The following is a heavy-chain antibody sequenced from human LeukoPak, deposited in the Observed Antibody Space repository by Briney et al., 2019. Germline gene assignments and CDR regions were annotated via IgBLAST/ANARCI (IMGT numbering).Heavy chain of an antibody. CDR2: IKQEGSEK. V-gene: IGHV3-7*04. Sequence: RGSLRLSCAASGFTSTSFWMSWVRQAPGKGRGWVDNIKQEGSEKYYVDSVKGRFTISRDNAKNSLYLQMNSLRAEDTAVYYCARDRNYFDYWGQGTLVTVPS. J-gene: IGHJ4*02. CDR3: ARDRNYFDY. CDR1: GFTSTSFW. D-gene: IGHD1-14*01.